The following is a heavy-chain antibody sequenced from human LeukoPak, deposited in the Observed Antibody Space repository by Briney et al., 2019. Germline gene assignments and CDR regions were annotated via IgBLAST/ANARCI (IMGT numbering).Heavy chain of an antibody. Sequence: GGSLRLSCAASGFTFSRYSVNWVRQAPGKGLEWVSCITGGSDYIFYADSVRGRFTISRDNAKNSLYLQMNSLRAEDTAVYYCAKFKGHYGDSEYYFDYWGQGTLVTVSS. J-gene: IGHJ4*02. V-gene: IGHV3-21*01. CDR1: GFTFSRYS. CDR3: AKFKGHYGDSEYYFDY. CDR2: ITGGSDYI. D-gene: IGHD3-10*01.